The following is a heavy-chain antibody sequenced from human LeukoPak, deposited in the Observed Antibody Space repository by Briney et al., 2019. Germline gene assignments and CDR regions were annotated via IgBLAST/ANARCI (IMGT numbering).Heavy chain of an antibody. Sequence: GGSLRLSCAVSGFAFSSYWMSWVRQTPGKGLEWVANIKQDGSEEYYVDSVKGRFIISRDNAKNSLYFQMNSLRPEDTAVYYCARDPLDHWGQGALVTVSS. CDR1: GFAFSSYW. CDR2: IKQDGSEE. CDR3: ARDPLDH. V-gene: IGHV3-7*05. J-gene: IGHJ5*02.